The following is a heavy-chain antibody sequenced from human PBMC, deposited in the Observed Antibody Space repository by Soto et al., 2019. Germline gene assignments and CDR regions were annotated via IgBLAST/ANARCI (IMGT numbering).Heavy chain of an antibody. V-gene: IGHV3-21*01. D-gene: IGHD1-1*01. Sequence: EVQLVESGGGLVKPGGSLRLSCAASGFTFSSYNMNWVRQAPGKGLEWVSSISSSSGNIYYADSLKGRFTISSDNAKSALFLQMNSLRAEDTAVYYWARAAPIWNAADIWGQGTMVTVSS. CDR1: GFTFSSYN. J-gene: IGHJ3*02. CDR2: ISSSSGNI. CDR3: ARAAPIWNAADI.